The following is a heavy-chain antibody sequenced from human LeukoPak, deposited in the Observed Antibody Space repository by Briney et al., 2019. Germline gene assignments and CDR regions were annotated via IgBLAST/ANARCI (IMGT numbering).Heavy chain of an antibody. D-gene: IGHD1-1*01. Sequence: GGSLRLSCAASGFALSSSDMRWVRQAPGGGREWVSSIGHRDSNTYYADSVMGLFPIPRDNSKNTLYLQMNSLSAEDTAVYYCAKRGNPTVGHHYVDVWGKGTTVSVSS. CDR2: IGHRDSNT. CDR3: AKRGNPTVGHHYVDV. CDR1: GFALSSSD. J-gene: IGHJ6*03. V-gene: IGHV3-23*05.